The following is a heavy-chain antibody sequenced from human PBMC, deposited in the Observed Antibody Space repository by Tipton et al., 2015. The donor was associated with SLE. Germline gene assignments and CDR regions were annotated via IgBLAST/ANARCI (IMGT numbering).Heavy chain of an antibody. D-gene: IGHD5-24*01. CDR2: INHSGST. CDR3: ARTGEMATTGVFDY. V-gene: IGHV4-34*01. CDR1: GGSISSHY. Sequence: LRLSCTVSGGSISSHYWSWIRQPPGKGLEWIGEINHSGSTNYNPSLKSRVTISVDASRNQFSLKLSSVTAADTAVYYCARTGEMATTGVFDYWGQGTLVTVSS. J-gene: IGHJ4*02.